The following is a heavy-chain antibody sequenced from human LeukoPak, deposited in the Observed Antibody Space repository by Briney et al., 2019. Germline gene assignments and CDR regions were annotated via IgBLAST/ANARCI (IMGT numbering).Heavy chain of an antibody. J-gene: IGHJ4*02. Sequence: GESLKISCKGSGYSFTSYWIGWVRQTPGKGLEWMGIIYPGDSDTRYSPSFQGQVTISADKSISTAYLQWSSLKTSDTAMYYCARGPRYSSGWYDYWGQGTLVTVSS. V-gene: IGHV5-51*01. CDR1: GYSFTSYW. CDR3: ARGPRYSSGWYDY. D-gene: IGHD6-19*01. CDR2: IYPGDSDT.